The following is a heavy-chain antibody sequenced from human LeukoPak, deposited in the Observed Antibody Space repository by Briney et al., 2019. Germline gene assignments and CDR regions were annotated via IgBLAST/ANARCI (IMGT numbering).Heavy chain of an antibody. Sequence: GGSLRLSCAASGFTFSSYAMSWVRQAPGKGLEWVSAISGSGGSTYYAASVKGRFTISRDNSKNTLYLQMTSLRAEDTAVYYCAKEGGYCSSTSCFGDYWGQGTLVTVSS. J-gene: IGHJ4*02. D-gene: IGHD2-2*01. CDR1: GFTFSSYA. V-gene: IGHV3-23*01. CDR3: AKEGGYCSSTSCFGDY. CDR2: ISGSGGST.